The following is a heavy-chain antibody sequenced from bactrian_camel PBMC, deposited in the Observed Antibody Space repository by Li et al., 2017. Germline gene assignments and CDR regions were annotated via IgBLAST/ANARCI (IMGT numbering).Heavy chain of an antibody. J-gene: IGHJ6*01. CDR3: VRKDDYSNYATFGY. CDR1: GFTLNDHD. CDR2: LSTDGST. V-gene: IGHV3S9*01. D-gene: IGHD4*01. Sequence: HVQLVESGGGSVEAGGSLRVSCTASGFTLNDHDMGWYRQVPGNECELISTLSTDGSTYYGDSVKGRLTISLDNAKNTVYLQMNTLKPEDTAVYYCVRKDDYSNYATFGYWGQGTQVTVS.